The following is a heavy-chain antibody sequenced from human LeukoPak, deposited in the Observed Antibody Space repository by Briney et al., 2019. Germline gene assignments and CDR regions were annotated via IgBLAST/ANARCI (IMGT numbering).Heavy chain of an antibody. CDR2: IYYSGST. J-gene: IGHJ3*02. D-gene: IGHD3-22*01. CDR3: ARHEPYYYDSSGYTDAFDI. V-gene: IGHV4-30-4*01. Sequence: SQTLSLTCTVSGGSISSGDYYWSWIRQPPGKGLEWIGYIYYSGSTYYNPSLKSRVTISVDTSKNQFSLKLSSVTAADTAVYYCARHEPYYYDSSGYTDAFDIWGQGTMVTVSS. CDR1: GGSISSGDYY.